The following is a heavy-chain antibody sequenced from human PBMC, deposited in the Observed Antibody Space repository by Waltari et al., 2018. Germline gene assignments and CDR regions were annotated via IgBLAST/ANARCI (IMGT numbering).Heavy chain of an antibody. Sequence: QLKLQESGPGLVKPSETLSLTCAVSGASLSSSSRYYWGWIRQPPGKGLERIGSIYYSGTTDYYTSLKSRVTMAVDAAMNQLSLTLSSVTAADTAVYYCARYSNGYDYWGQGTLVIVSS. D-gene: IGHD6-25*01. V-gene: IGHV4-39*01. CDR1: GASLSSSSRYY. CDR3: ARYSNGYDY. CDR2: IYYSGTT. J-gene: IGHJ4*02.